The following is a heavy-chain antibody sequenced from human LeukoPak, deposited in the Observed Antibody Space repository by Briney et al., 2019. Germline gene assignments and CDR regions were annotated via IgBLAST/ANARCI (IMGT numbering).Heavy chain of an antibody. Sequence: SETLSLTCTVSGGSISSGGYYWSWIRQHPGKGLEWIGYIYYSGSTYYNPSLKSRVTISVDTSKNQFSLKLSSVTAADTAVYYCARSDSSGSHAFDIWGQGTMVTVSS. CDR2: IYYSGST. CDR3: ARSDSSGSHAFDI. D-gene: IGHD3-22*01. CDR1: GGSISSGGYY. V-gene: IGHV4-31*03. J-gene: IGHJ3*02.